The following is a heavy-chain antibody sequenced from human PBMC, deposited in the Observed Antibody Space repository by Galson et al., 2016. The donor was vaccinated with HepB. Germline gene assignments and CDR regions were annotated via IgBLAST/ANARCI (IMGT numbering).Heavy chain of an antibody. Sequence: SETLSLTCDVSGGAARIYYWSWIRQPPGKGLEWIGEITNSGTINYSPSLKSRVTISADTSKNQFSLKVSSVTAADTAMYYCARGRYGGAASWGQGTLVIVSS. J-gene: IGHJ4*02. CDR3: ARGRYGGAAS. D-gene: IGHD5-12*01. CDR2: ITNSGTI. CDR1: GGAARIYY. V-gene: IGHV4-34*01.